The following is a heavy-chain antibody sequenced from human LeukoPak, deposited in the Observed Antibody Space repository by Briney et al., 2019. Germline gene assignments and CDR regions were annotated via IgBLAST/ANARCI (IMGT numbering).Heavy chain of an antibody. CDR2: IKQDGSET. V-gene: IGHV3-7*01. CDR3: ARVADSGAWYFDF. J-gene: IGHJ4*02. Sequence: PGGSLRLSCAAYGFTFIYYWMTWVRQPPGKGLEWVAIIKQDGSETHYVDSVKGRFTISRDNAKNSLFLQMNSLRGEDTAVYYCARVADSGAWYFDFWGQGTLVTVSS. CDR1: GFTFIYYW. D-gene: IGHD6-13*01.